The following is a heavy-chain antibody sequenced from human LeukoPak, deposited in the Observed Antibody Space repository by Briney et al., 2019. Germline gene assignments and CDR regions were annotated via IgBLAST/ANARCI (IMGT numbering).Heavy chain of an antibody. CDR3: ARDSLHYDSSAQHWFDP. J-gene: IGHJ5*02. CDR2: ISAYNGNT. CDR1: GYTFTSYG. D-gene: IGHD3-22*01. Sequence: GASVKVSCKASGYTFTSYGISWVRQAPGQGLEWMGWISAYNGNTNYAQKLQGRVTMTTDTSTSTAYMELRSLRSDDTAVYYCARDSLHYDSSAQHWFDPWGQGTLVTVSS. V-gene: IGHV1-18*01.